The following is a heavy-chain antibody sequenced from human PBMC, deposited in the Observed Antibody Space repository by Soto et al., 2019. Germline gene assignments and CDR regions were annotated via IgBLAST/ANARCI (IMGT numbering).Heavy chain of an antibody. J-gene: IGHJ4*02. Sequence: SETLSLPCAVAGYSISSGYYWGWIRKPPGKGLDCIGSSYHSGSTYYNPSLKSRVTISVDTSKNQFSLKLSSVTAADTAVYYCAREWYDFWSRYSRYFDYWGQGTLVTVSS. V-gene: IGHV4-38-2*02. CDR3: AREWYDFWSRYSRYFDY. D-gene: IGHD3-3*01. CDR2: SYHSGST. CDR1: GYSISSGYY.